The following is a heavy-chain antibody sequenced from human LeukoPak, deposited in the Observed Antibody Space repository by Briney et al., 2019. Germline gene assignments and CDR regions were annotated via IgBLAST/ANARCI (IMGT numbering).Heavy chain of an antibody. CDR3: TRDLILGSGSLDH. CDR1: GFNFSNHW. V-gene: IGHV3-74*01. D-gene: IGHD3-10*01. CDR2: IRGDGLDT. Sequence: GGSMRLSCAASGFNFSNHWMHWVRQAPGKGLVWVSRIRGDGLDTNYADSVKGRFTISRDNAKNTLYLQMNSLTAEDTAVYYCTRDLILGSGSLDHWGQGTLVTVSS. J-gene: IGHJ4*02.